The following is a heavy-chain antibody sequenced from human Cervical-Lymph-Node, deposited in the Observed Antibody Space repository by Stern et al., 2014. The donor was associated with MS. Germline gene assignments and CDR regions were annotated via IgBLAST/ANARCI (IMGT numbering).Heavy chain of an antibody. J-gene: IGHJ4*02. CDR3: ARDRGLVGNTTDDY. CDR1: GFTFTNHG. D-gene: IGHD1-26*01. Sequence: QMQLVQSGAEVKKPGASVKVSCKASGFTFTNHGISWVRQAPGQGLEWMGWINGYDGNIDFAHKFQGRLIMTTDTSTSTVYMELRSLGFDDTAVYYCARDRGLVGNTTDDYWGQGTLVTVSS. V-gene: IGHV1-18*01. CDR2: INGYDGNI.